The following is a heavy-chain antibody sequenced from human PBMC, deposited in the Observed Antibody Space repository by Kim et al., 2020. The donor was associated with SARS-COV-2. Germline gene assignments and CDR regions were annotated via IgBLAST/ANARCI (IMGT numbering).Heavy chain of an antibody. V-gene: IGHV4-34*01. Sequence: SETLSLTCAVYGGSFSGYYWSWIRQPPGKGLEWIGEINHSGSTNYNPSLKSRVTISVDTSKNQFSLKLSSVTAADTAVYYCARMRGGPRVYWYFDLWGRGTLVTVSS. CDR1: GGSFSGYY. CDR3: ARMRGGPRVYWYFDL. CDR2: INHSGST. D-gene: IGHD2-15*01. J-gene: IGHJ2*01.